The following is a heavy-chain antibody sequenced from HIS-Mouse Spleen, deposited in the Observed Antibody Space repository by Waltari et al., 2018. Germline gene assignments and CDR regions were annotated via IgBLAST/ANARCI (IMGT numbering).Heavy chain of an antibody. D-gene: IGHD1-7*01. CDR1: GFTLSRYS. CDR2: ISSSSSTI. CDR3: ARDWYNWNSPLGY. J-gene: IGHJ4*02. V-gene: IGHV3-48*02. Sequence: EVQLVESGGGLVQPGGSLRLSCACVGFTLSRYSLNWVLQAPGKGLEWVSYISSSSSTIYYADSVKGRFTISRDNAKNSLYLQMNSLRDEDTAVYYCARDWYNWNSPLGYWGQGTLVTVSS.